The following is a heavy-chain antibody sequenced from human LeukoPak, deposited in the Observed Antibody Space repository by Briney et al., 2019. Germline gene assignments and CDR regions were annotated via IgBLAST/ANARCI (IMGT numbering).Heavy chain of an antibody. V-gene: IGHV3-23*01. Sequence: GGSLRLSCAASGFTFSSYAMTWVRQAPGKGLEWVSGISGSGGATYSADSVKGRFTISRDNPKNTLYLQMNNLRPEDTAVYYCAKDILAAGLFFDYWGQGTLVTVSS. CDR3: AKDILAAGLFFDY. D-gene: IGHD6-13*01. CDR2: ISGSGGAT. CDR1: GFTFSSYA. J-gene: IGHJ4*02.